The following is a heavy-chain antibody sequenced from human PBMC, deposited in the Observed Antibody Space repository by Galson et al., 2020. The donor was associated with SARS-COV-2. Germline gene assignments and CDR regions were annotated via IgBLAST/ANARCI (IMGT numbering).Heavy chain of an antibody. V-gene: IGHV3-33*01. CDR3: ARGLNKGLAALDH. CDR2: NWYDGTDE. J-gene: IGHJ4*02. Sequence: GGSLRLSCVASGFTFNSYGIHWVRQAPGKGLEWVAVNWYDGTDEYLADSVKGRFSISRDTSRNTLHLYMSRLRAEDTAVYYCARGLNKGLAALDHWGQGTQVAVSS. D-gene: IGHD5-12*01. CDR1: GFTFNSYG.